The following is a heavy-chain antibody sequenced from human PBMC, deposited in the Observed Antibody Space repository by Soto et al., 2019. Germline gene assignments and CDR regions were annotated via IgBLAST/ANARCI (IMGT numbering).Heavy chain of an antibody. Sequence: SVKVSCKAXGGSFSSNPISWVRQAPGQGLEWMAGIIPIFATVHYAQKFQGRVTITADESTSTAYMELTSLRSEDTAVYFCARGGRGYSSAPRYYFDYWGQGTLVTVSS. D-gene: IGHD5-18*01. CDR2: IIPIFATV. CDR1: GGSFSSNP. V-gene: IGHV1-69*13. J-gene: IGHJ4*02. CDR3: ARGGRGYSSAPRYYFDY.